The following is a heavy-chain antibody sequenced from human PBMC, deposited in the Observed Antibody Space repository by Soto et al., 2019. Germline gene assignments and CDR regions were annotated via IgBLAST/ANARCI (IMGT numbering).Heavy chain of an antibody. V-gene: IGHV5-51*01. CDR2: IYPGDSDT. Sequence: GESLKISCKGSGYSFTSYWIGWVRQMPGKGLEWMGIIYPGDSDTRYSPSFQGQVTISADKSISTAYLQWSSLKASDTAMYYCARVGDSSGYYYDYYYYGMDVWGQGTTVTVSS. CDR3: ARVGDSSGYYYDYYYYGMDV. CDR1: GYSFTSYW. D-gene: IGHD3-22*01. J-gene: IGHJ6*02.